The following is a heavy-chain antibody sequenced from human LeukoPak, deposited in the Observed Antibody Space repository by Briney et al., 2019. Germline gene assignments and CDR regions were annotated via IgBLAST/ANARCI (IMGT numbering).Heavy chain of an antibody. J-gene: IGHJ4*02. CDR2: IYSGGTT. CDR1: GFTVSSNY. D-gene: IGHD5-18*01. V-gene: IGHV3-66*01. CDR3: AREVLDTAMALGY. Sequence: GGSLRLSCAASGFTVSSNYMSWVRQAPGKGLEWVSIIYSGGTTYYADSVKGRFTISRDNSKNTLYLQMNSLRAEDTAVYYCAREVLDTAMALGYWGQGTLVTVSS.